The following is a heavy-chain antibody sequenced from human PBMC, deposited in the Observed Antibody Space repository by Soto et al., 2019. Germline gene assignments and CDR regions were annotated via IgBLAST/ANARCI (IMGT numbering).Heavy chain of an antibody. CDR1: GGTFSSYA. CDR3: ARDLGYTYYDFWEPHYYYGMDV. V-gene: IGHV1-69*06. Sequence: SVKVSCKASGGTFSSYAISWVRQAPGQGLEWMGGIIPIFGTANYAQKFQGRVTITADKSTSTAYMELSSLRSEDTAVYYCARDLGYTYYDFWEPHYYYGMDVWGQGTTVTVSS. D-gene: IGHD3-3*01. J-gene: IGHJ6*02. CDR2: IIPIFGTA.